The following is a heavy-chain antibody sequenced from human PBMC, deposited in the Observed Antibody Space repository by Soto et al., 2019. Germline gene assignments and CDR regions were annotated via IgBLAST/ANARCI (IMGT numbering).Heavy chain of an antibody. Sequence: QLQLQESGPGLVKPSETLSLTCTVSGGSISSSSYYWGWIRQPPGKGLEWIGSIYYSGSTYYNPSLKSRATISVDTSKNQFPLKLSSVTAADTAVYYCARHPLIGMVQLERGTVEKSRKVDIWGQGTMVTVSS. CDR3: ARHPLIGMVQLERGTVEKSRKVDI. CDR1: GGSISSSSYY. CDR2: IYYSGST. V-gene: IGHV4-39*01. D-gene: IGHD1-1*01. J-gene: IGHJ3*02.